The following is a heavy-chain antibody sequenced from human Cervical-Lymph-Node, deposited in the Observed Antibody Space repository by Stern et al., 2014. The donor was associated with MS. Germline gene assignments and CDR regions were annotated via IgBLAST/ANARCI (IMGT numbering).Heavy chain of an antibody. D-gene: IGHD6-13*01. CDR2: ISYAGRDK. V-gene: IGHV3-30*18. J-gene: IGHJ4*02. CDR1: GFTFSSYG. Sequence: VQLVESGGGVVQPGRSLRLSCAASGFTFSSYGMHWVRQAPGKGLEWVAVISYAGRDKYYADSVKGQFTISRDNSKNTLYLQMDSLRPEDTAVYYCAKDGTPAVAAAVIDYWGQGALVTVSS. CDR3: AKDGTPAVAAAVIDY.